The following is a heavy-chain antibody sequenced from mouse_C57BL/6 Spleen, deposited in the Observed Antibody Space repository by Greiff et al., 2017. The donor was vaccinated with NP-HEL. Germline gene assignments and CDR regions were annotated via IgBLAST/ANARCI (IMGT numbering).Heavy chain of an antibody. J-gene: IGHJ4*01. CDR1: GYSFTDYN. CDR2: INPNYGTT. CDR3: ARSCDYDAGYAMDY. D-gene: IGHD2-4*01. Sequence: EVQLQESGPELVKPGASVKISCKASGYSFTDYNMNWVKQSDGKSLEWIGVINPNYGTTSYNQKFKGKATLTVDQSSSTAYMQLNSLTSEDSAVYYCARSCDYDAGYAMDYWGQGTSVTVSS. V-gene: IGHV1-39*01.